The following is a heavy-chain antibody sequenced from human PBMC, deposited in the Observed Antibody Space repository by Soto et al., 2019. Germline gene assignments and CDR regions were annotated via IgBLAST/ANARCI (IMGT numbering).Heavy chain of an antibody. CDR3: ARVFGYCSGGSCQKYFQH. Sequence: SETLSLTCAVYGGSFSGYYWSWIRQPPGKGLEWIGEINHSGSTNYNPSLKSRVTISVDTSKNHFSLKLSSVTAADTAVYYCARVFGYCSGGSCQKYFQHWGQGTLVTVSS. V-gene: IGHV4-34*01. D-gene: IGHD2-15*01. CDR2: INHSGST. CDR1: GGSFSGYY. J-gene: IGHJ1*01.